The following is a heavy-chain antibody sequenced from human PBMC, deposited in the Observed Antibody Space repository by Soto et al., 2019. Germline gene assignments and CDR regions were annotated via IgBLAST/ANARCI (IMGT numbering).Heavy chain of an antibody. CDR1: GFTFSTYA. D-gene: IGHD2-2*02. J-gene: IGHJ4*02. Sequence: EVQLLESGGGLVQPGGSLRLSCAASGFTFSTYAMSWVRQAPGKGLEWVSAISGSGGSTYYADSVKGRFTISRDNSKNTLFLQMNSLRAEDTAVHYCARGLGYCSSTSCYIWFDYWAQGTLVTVSS. CDR3: ARGLGYCSSTSCYIWFDY. V-gene: IGHV3-23*01. CDR2: ISGSGGST.